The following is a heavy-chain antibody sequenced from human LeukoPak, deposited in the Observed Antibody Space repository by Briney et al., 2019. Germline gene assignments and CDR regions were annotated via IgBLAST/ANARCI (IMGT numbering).Heavy chain of an antibody. Sequence: SETLSLTCSVSNGSISSSRYFWGWIRQPPGKGLEWIGSIYHSGKTYYDPSLKSRVTISVGTSKNQFSLKLSSMPAADTAVYYCARDRISVSDPPNWFDPWGQGTLVTVSS. CDR3: ARDRISVSDPPNWFDP. CDR2: IYHSGKT. D-gene: IGHD6-19*01. V-gene: IGHV4-39*07. CDR1: NGSISSSRYF. J-gene: IGHJ5*02.